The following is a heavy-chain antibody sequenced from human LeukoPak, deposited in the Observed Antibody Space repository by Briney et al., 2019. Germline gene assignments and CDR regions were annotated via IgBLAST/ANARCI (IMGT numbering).Heavy chain of an antibody. J-gene: IGHJ4*02. CDR3: ARRQGWYQGAPFDY. CDR2: IYTSGST. V-gene: IGHV4-61*02. CDR1: GGSISSGSYY. Sequence: SQTLSLTCTVSGGSISSGSYYWSWIRQPAGKGLEWIGRIYTSGSTYYNPSLKSRVTISVDTSKNQFSLKLSSVTAADTAVYYCARRQGWYQGAPFDYWGQGTLVTVSS. D-gene: IGHD6-19*01.